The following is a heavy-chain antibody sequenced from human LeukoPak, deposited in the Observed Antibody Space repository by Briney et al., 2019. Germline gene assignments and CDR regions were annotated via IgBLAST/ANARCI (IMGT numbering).Heavy chain of an antibody. Sequence: GGSLRLSCAASGFTFHSMSWVRQAPGKGLEWVSAISGSSRSTYHAESVKGRFTISRDNSKNTLYLQMNSLRAEDTAVYYCAKGGTVTTPLGYWGQGTLVTVSS. D-gene: IGHD4-17*01. V-gene: IGHV3-23*01. CDR1: GFTFHS. J-gene: IGHJ4*02. CDR2: ISGSSRST. CDR3: AKGGTVTTPLGY.